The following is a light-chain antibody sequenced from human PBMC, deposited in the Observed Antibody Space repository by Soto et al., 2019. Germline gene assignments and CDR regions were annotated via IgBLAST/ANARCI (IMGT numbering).Light chain of an antibody. CDR2: AAS. V-gene: IGKV1-27*01. Sequence: DIQMTQSPSSLSASIGDRVTITCRASQYIGSYLAWYQQKPGNVPVLLIYAASILQSGVPSLFSGGGSGTYFTLTISSLQPEDVATYYCQKYNTAPWTFGQGTKVELK. J-gene: IGKJ1*01. CDR3: QKYNTAPWT. CDR1: QYIGSY.